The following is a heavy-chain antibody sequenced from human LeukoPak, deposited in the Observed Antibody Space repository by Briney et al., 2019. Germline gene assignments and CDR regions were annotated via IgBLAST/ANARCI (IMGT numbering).Heavy chain of an antibody. J-gene: IGHJ6*03. D-gene: IGHD2-2*01. CDR3: ARSGVVPASLYYYYYYMDV. Sequence: SETLSLTCAVYGGSFSGYYWSWIRQPPGKGLEWIGEINHSGSTNYNPSLKSRVTISVDTSKNQFSLKLSSVTAADTAAYYCARSGVVPASLYYYYYYMDVWGKGTTVTVSS. V-gene: IGHV4-34*01. CDR1: GGSFSGYY. CDR2: INHSGST.